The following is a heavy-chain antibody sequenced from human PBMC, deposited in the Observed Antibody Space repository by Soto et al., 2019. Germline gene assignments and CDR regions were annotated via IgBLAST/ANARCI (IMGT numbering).Heavy chain of an antibody. CDR3: ARAPREDCSGGSCYSPNYFDY. CDR2: ISGSGGRT. CDR1: GFTFSSYA. J-gene: IGHJ4*02. D-gene: IGHD2-15*01. V-gene: IGHV3-23*01. Sequence: EVQLLESGGGLVQRGGSLRLSCAASGFTFSSYAMSWVRQAPGKGLEWVSVISGSGGRTYYADSVKGRFTISRDNSKNTLYLQMNSLRAEDTAVYYCARAPREDCSGGSCYSPNYFDYWGQGTLVTVSS.